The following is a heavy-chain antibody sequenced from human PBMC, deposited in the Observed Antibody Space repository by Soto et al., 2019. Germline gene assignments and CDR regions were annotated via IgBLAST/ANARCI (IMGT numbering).Heavy chain of an antibody. D-gene: IGHD4-17*01. V-gene: IGHV3-23*01. CDR2: ISGSGGST. CDR3: EKDQEGYGDYASDY. J-gene: IGHJ4*02. CDR1: GFTFSGYA. Sequence: PGWSLGLCCAASGFTFSGYAMSGVRQAAGKGLEWVSAISGSGGSTYYADSVKGRFTISRDNSKNTLYLQMNSLRAEDTAVYHCEKDQEGYGDYASDYSGQGTLVTVPS.